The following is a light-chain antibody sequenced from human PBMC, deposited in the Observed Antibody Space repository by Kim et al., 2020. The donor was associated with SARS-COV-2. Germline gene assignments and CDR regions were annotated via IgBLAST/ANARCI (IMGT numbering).Light chain of an antibody. CDR1: QSVLYSSNNKSY. V-gene: IGKV4-1*01. Sequence: DIVMTQSPDSLAVSLGERATINCKSSQSVLYSSNNKSYLAWYQQKPGQPPKLLIYWASTRESGVPDRFSGSGSGTDFTLTNSSLQAEDVAVYNCQQYDSTPPFLTFGGGTKVEI. CDR3: QQYDSTPPFLT. CDR2: WAS. J-gene: IGKJ4*01.